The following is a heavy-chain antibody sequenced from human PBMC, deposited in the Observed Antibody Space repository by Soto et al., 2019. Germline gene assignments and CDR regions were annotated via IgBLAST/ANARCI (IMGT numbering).Heavy chain of an antibody. V-gene: IGHV4-31*03. Sequence: QVQLQESGPGLVKPSQTLSLTCTISGGSINSGGYYWSWIRQHPGKGLEWIGYISYSGSTYDNPSLKSRVNISVDTSKNQLSLKLSSGTAADTAVYYCATSDYDSSGYYGGFDYWCQGTLVTVSS. CDR3: ATSDYDSSGYYGGFDY. D-gene: IGHD3-22*01. CDR2: ISYSGST. CDR1: GGSINSGGYY. J-gene: IGHJ4*02.